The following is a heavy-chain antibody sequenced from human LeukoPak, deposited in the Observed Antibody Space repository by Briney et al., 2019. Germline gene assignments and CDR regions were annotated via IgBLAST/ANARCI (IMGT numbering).Heavy chain of an antibody. CDR3: ATPRAEAAPWYYYYMDV. CDR2: IIPIFGTA. Sequence: GASVKVSCKASGYTFTNYGLNWVRQAPGQGLEWMGGIIPIFGTANYAQKFQGRVTITTDESTSTAYMELSSLRSEDTAVYYCATPRAEAAPWYYYYMDVWGKGTTVTVSS. D-gene: IGHD6-6*01. J-gene: IGHJ6*03. CDR1: GYTFTNYG. V-gene: IGHV1-69*05.